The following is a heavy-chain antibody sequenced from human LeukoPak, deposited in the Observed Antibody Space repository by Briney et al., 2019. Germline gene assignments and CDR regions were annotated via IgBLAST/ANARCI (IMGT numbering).Heavy chain of an antibody. J-gene: IGHJ4*02. V-gene: IGHV3-9*01. D-gene: IGHD6-13*01. Sequence: GGSLRLSCAASGFPFDDYAMHWVRHAQGKGLEWVSGISWNSGSKVYADSVRGRFTISRDNAKNSLYLQMNSLRAEDTALYYCAKDRGRSWYEDYFDNWGQGTLVTVSS. CDR2: ISWNSGSK. CDR1: GFPFDDYA. CDR3: AKDRGRSWYEDYFDN.